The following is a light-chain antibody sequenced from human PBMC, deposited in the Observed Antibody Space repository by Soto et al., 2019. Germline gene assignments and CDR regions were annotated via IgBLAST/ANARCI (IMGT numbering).Light chain of an antibody. CDR2: GAS. CDR3: QQYNNWPPDRT. CDR1: QCVSSN. V-gene: IGKV3-15*01. Sequence: EIVMTQSPATLSVSPGERATLSCRASQCVSSNLAWYQQKPGQAPRLLIYGASTRATGIPARFSGSGSGTEFTLTISSLQSEDFAIYFCQQYNNWPPDRTFGQGTKVEIK. J-gene: IGKJ1*01.